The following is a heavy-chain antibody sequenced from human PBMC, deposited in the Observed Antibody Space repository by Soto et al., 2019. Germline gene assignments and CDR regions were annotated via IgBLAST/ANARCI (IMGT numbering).Heavy chain of an antibody. CDR1: GFTFSSYA. Sequence: GGSLRLCCAASGFTFSSYAMHWVRQAPGKGLEWVAVISYDGSNKYYADSVKGRFTISRDNSKNTLYLQMNSLRAEDTAVYYCARDRTYYDFWSGYSYYYYGMDVWGQGTTVTVSS. CDR3: ARDRTYYDFWSGYSYYYYGMDV. V-gene: IGHV3-30-3*01. CDR2: ISYDGSNK. J-gene: IGHJ6*02. D-gene: IGHD3-3*01.